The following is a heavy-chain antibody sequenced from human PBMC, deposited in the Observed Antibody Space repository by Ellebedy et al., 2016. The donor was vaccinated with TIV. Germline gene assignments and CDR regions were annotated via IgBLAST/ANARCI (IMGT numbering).Heavy chain of an antibody. D-gene: IGHD6-19*01. V-gene: IGHV3-53*01. CDR3: AGGSRGITGAGTSLHY. J-gene: IGHJ4*02. CDR1: GFTVSDNY. CDR2: IYSSGAT. Sequence: GGSLRLSCAVSGFTVSDNYMSWVRQAPGKGLQCVAIIYSSGATFYPDSAKGRFTISRDDSKNNLYLQMNSRRVEDTALYYCAGGSRGITGAGTSLHYWGQGALVTVSS.